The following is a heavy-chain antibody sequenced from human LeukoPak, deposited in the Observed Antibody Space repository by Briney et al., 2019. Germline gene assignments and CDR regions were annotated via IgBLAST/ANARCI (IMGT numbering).Heavy chain of an antibody. CDR1: GFTVSSSY. D-gene: IGHD5-18*01. J-gene: IGHJ4*02. CDR3: AKGYNYAYEY. V-gene: IGHV3-53*01. Sequence: GGSLRLSCAASGFTVSSSYMSWVRQAPGKGLEWVSLIYSGGSTYYAASVKGRFTISRDNSKNTLYLQMNSLRPGDTAVYYCAKGYNYAYEYWGQGTLVTVSS. CDR2: IYSGGST.